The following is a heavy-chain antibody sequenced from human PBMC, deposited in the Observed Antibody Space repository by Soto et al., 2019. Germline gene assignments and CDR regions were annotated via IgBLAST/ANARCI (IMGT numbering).Heavy chain of an antibody. V-gene: IGHV3-11*01. CDR3: ARDLPHQSYYYGSGSRVWFDP. CDR2: ISSSGSTI. D-gene: IGHD3-10*01. CDR1: GFTFSDYY. J-gene: IGHJ5*02. Sequence: GGSLRLSCAASGFTFSDYYMSWIRQAPGKGLEWVSYISSSGSTIYYADSVKGRFTISRDNAKNSLYLQMNSLRAEDTAVYYCARDLPHQSYYYGSGSRVWFDPWGQGTLVTVSS.